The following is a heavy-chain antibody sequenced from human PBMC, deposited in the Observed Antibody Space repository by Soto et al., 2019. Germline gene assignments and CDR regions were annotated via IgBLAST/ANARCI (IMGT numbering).Heavy chain of an antibody. D-gene: IGHD6-13*01. J-gene: IGHJ4*02. V-gene: IGHV1-69*13. CDR3: ARATLYSSSWKYPYYFDY. CDR1: GGTFSSYA. Sequence: SVKVSCKASGGTFSSYAISWVRQAPGQGLEWMGGIIPIFGTANYAQKFQGRVTITADESTSTAYMELSSLRPEDTAVYYCARATLYSSSWKYPYYFDYWGQGTLVTVSS. CDR2: IIPIFGTA.